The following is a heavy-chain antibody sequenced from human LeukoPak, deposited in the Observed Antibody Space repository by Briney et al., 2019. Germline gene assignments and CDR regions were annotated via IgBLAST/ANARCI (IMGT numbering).Heavy chain of an antibody. Sequence: GGSLRLSCAASGFTFSSYAMSWVRQAPGKGLEWVSAISGSGGSTYYADSVKGRFTISRDNSENTLYLQMNSLRAEDAAVYYCAKSKTRLNADYDYWGQGTLVTVSS. CDR3: AKSKTRLNADYDY. CDR1: GFTFSSYA. CDR2: ISGSGGST. J-gene: IGHJ4*02. V-gene: IGHV3-23*01. D-gene: IGHD5-12*01.